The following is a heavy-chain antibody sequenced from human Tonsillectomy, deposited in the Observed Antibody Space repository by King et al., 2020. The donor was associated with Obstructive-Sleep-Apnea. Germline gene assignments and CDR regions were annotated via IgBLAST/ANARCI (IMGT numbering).Heavy chain of an antibody. CDR2: IYYSGST. D-gene: IGHD1-26*01. Sequence: VQLQESGPGLVKPSETLSLTCTVSGGSINTYYWSWIRQPPGKGLEWIGYIYYSGSTNYNPSLKSRVAISVGTSRNQFSLKLSSVTAADTAVYYCARTTPEDWYFDLWGRGTLVTVSS. CDR3: ARTTPEDWYFDL. J-gene: IGHJ2*01. CDR1: GGSINTYY. V-gene: IGHV4-59*01.